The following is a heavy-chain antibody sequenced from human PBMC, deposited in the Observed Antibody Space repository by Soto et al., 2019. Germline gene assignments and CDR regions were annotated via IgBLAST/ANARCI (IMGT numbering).Heavy chain of an antibody. J-gene: IGHJ3*02. V-gene: IGHV2-5*02. CDR2: IYWDDDK. Sequence: QITLKESGPTLGKPTQTLTLTCTFSGFSLSTSGVGVGWIRQPPGKALEWLALIYWDDDKRYSPSLKSRLTIPKDTSKNQVVLTMTNMDPVDTATDYCAHLEVVPAATFFDDAFDIWGQGTMVTVSS. CDR3: AHLEVVPAATFFDDAFDI. CDR1: GFSLSTSGVG. D-gene: IGHD2-2*01.